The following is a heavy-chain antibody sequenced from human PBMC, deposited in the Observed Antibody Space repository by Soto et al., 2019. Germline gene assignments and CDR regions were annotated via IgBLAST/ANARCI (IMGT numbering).Heavy chain of an antibody. V-gene: IGHV1-18*01. Sequence: QVQLVQSGAEVKKPGASVKVSCKASGYTFTSYGISWVRQAPGQGLEWMGWISAYNGNTNYAQKLQGRVTMTTDTTTSTAYMELRSLRSDDTAVYYCAREFPTVLNIVVVPAAIRQDYYYYYGMDVWGQGTTVTVSS. CDR2: ISAYNGNT. CDR1: GYTFTSYG. J-gene: IGHJ6*02. D-gene: IGHD2-2*02. CDR3: AREFPTVLNIVVVPAAIRQDYYYYYGMDV.